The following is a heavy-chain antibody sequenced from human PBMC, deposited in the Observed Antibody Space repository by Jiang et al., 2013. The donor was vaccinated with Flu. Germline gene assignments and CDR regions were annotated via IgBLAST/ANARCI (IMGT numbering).Heavy chain of an antibody. J-gene: IGHJ4*02. D-gene: IGHD3-9*01. V-gene: IGHV3-23*04. CDR2: ISVSGDST. Sequence: QLVESGGGLVQPGGSLRLSCAASGFTFNTYAMSWVRQAPGKGLEWVSGISVSGDSTYYADSVKGRFTISRDNSKNTLFVQMDSLRAEDTAVYYCVKDTSGYDVLTGADYWGQGTLVTVSS. CDR1: GFTFNTYA. CDR3: VKDTSGYDVLTGADY.